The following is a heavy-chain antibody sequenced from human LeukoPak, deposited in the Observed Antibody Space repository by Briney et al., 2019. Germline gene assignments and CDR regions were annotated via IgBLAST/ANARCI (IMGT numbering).Heavy chain of an antibody. CDR2: IIPIFGTA. D-gene: IGHD3-22*01. V-gene: IGHV1-69*13. Sequence: SVKVSCKASGGTFSSYAISWVRQAPGQGLEWMGGIIPIFGTANYAQKFQGRVTITADESTSTAYMELSSLRSEDTAVYYCARSYYDSSGRSPWDYWGQGTLVTVSS. J-gene: IGHJ4*02. CDR3: ARSYYDSSGRSPWDY. CDR1: GGTFSSYA.